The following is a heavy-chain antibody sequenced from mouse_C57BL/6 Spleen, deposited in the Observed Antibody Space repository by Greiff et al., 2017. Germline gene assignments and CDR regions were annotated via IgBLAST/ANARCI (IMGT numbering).Heavy chain of an antibody. J-gene: IGHJ3*01. CDR3: ARGGIYYSNPSWFAY. CDR1: GYTFTSYW. Sequence: QVQLKESGAELVKPGASVKMSCKASGYTFTSYWITWVKQRPGQGLEWIGDIYPGSGSTNYNEKFKSKATLTVDTSSSTAYMQLSSLTSEDSAVYYCARGGIYYSNPSWFAYWGQGTLVTVSA. D-gene: IGHD2-5*01. CDR2: IYPGSGST. V-gene: IGHV1-55*01.